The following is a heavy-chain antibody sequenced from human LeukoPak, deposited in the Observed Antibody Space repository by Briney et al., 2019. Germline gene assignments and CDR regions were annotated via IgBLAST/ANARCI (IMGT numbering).Heavy chain of an antibody. D-gene: IGHD1-26*01. V-gene: IGHV4-39*01. Sequence: SETLSLTCTVSGGSISSSSYYWGWIRQPPGKGLEWIGSIYYSGSTYYNPSLKSRVTISVDTSKNQFSLKPSSVTAADTAVYYCARHSIGATTDFDYWGQGTLVTVSS. CDR1: GGSISSSSYY. CDR3: ARHSIGATTDFDY. J-gene: IGHJ4*02. CDR2: IYYSGST.